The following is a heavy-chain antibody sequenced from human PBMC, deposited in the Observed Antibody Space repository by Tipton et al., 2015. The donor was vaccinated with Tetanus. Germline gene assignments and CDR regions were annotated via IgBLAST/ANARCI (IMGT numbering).Heavy chain of an antibody. Sequence: QSGAEVKKPGASVKVSCKASGYTFTSYGISWVRQAPGQGLEWMGWISAYNGNTNYAQKLQGRVTMTTDTSTSTAYMELRSLRSDDTAVYYCARAAKYDILTGHYYFDYWGQGTLVTVSS. CDR3: ARAAKYDILTGHYYFDY. CDR2: ISAYNGNT. V-gene: IGHV1-18*01. J-gene: IGHJ4*02. CDR1: GYTFTSYG. D-gene: IGHD3-9*01.